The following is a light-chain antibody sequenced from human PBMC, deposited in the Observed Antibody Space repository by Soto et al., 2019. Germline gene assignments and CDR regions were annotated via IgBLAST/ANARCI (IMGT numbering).Light chain of an antibody. Sequence: QSVLTQPASVSGSPGQSITISCTGTSSDIGGYDYVSWYQQYPGKVPKLMIYDVTNRASGVPSRFSASKSGDTASLTISGLQAEDEADYYWSSYTSTSTLVVFGGGTKVTVL. CDR2: DVT. CDR1: SSDIGGYDY. CDR3: SSYTSTSTLVV. J-gene: IGLJ2*01. V-gene: IGLV2-14*01.